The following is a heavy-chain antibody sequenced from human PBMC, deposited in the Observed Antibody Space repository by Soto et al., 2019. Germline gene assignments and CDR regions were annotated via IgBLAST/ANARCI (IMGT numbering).Heavy chain of an antibody. CDR3: ARSGRLVGATQFDY. J-gene: IGHJ4*02. CDR2: IYPGDSDT. D-gene: IGHD1-26*01. V-gene: IGHV5-51*01. CDR1: GSSFTSYC. Sequence: GQSLKLPFNGSGSSFTSYCIGWVRQMPGKGLEWMGIIYPGDSDTRYSPSFQGQVTISADKSISTAYLQWSSLKAPDTAMYYCARSGRLVGATQFDYWGQGTMVTVSS.